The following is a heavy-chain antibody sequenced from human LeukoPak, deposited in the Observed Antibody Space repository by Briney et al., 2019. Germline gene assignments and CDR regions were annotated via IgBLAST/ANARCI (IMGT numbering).Heavy chain of an antibody. CDR3: ARDFGYSSSFDP. D-gene: IGHD6-19*01. J-gene: IGHJ5*02. CDR2: IIPILGIA. Sequence: GASVKVSCKASGYTFAGYYMHWVRQAPGQGLEWMGRIIPILGIANYAQKFQGRVTITADKSTSTAYMELSSLRSEDTAVYYCARDFGYSSSFDPWGQGTLVTVSS. V-gene: IGHV1-69*04. CDR1: GYTFAGYY.